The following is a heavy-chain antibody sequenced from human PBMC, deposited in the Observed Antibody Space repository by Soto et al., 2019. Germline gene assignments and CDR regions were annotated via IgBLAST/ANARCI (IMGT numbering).Heavy chain of an antibody. CDR1: GGSFSGYY. Sequence: QVQLQQWGAGLLNPSETLSLTCAVYGGSFSGYYWSWIRQPPGKGLEWIGEINHSGSTNYNPSLKSRVTISVDTSKNQFSLKLSSVTAADTAVYYCARSMVITVNWFDPWGQGTLVTVSS. V-gene: IGHV4-34*01. CDR2: INHSGST. CDR3: ARSMVITVNWFDP. D-gene: IGHD3-22*01. J-gene: IGHJ5*02.